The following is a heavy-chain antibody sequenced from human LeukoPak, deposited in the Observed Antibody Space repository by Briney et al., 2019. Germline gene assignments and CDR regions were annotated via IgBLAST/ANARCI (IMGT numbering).Heavy chain of an antibody. CDR3: ARTAYYYDSSGYDDAFDI. V-gene: IGHV3-11*01. Sequence: GGSLRLSCAASGFTFSDYYMSWIRQAPGKGLEWVSHISSSGSTRCYADSVKGRFTISRDNAKNSLYLQMNSLRAEDTAVYYCARTAYYYDSSGYDDAFDIWGQGTMVTVSS. CDR2: ISSSGSTR. D-gene: IGHD3-22*01. CDR1: GFTFSDYY. J-gene: IGHJ3*02.